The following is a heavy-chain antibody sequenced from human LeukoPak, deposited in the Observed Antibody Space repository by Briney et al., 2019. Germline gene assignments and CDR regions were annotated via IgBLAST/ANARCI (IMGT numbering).Heavy chain of an antibody. D-gene: IGHD6-19*01. CDR3: ATRGYSSGWYHFY. Sequence: PGESLKISCEGSGYSFTSYWIGWVRQMPGKGLEWMGIIYPGDSDTRYSPSFQGQVTISADKSISTAYLQWSSLKASDTAMYYCATRGYSSGWYHFYWGQGTLVTVSS. CDR1: GYSFTSYW. V-gene: IGHV5-51*01. J-gene: IGHJ4*02. CDR2: IYPGDSDT.